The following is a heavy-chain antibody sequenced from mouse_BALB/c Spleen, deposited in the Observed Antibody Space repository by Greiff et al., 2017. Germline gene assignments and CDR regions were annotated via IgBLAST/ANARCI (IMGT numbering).Heavy chain of an antibody. CDR2: IDPETGGT. CDR3: TREGNYYGSPWYFDV. CDR1: GYTFTDYE. V-gene: IGHV1-15*01. J-gene: IGHJ1*01. D-gene: IGHD1-1*01. Sequence: QVQLQQSGAELVRPGASVTLSCKASGYTFTDYEMHWVKQTPVHGLEWIGAIDPETGGTAYNQKFKGKATLTADKSSSTAYMELRSLTSEDSAVYYCTREGNYYGSPWYFDVWGAGTTVTVSS.